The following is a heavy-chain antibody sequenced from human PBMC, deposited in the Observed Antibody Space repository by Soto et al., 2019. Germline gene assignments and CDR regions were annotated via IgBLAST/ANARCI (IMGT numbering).Heavy chain of an antibody. D-gene: IGHD3-10*01. CDR2: IYYSANT. J-gene: IGHJ4*02. V-gene: IGHV4-31*03. Sequence: QVQLQESGPGLVKPSQTLSLTCTVSGGSISSGPYYWSWIRQPPGKGLEWIGYIYYSANTYYNPSLKSRVAISVASSKNQVSLKRTSVTAADTAVYHCASLNGGGDYFDYWGQGTLVTVSS. CDR1: GGSISSGPYY. CDR3: ASLNGGGDYFDY.